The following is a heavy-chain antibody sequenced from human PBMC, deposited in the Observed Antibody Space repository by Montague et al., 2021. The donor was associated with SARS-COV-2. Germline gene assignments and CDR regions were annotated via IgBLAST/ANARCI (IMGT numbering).Heavy chain of an antibody. CDR3: ASTPTRPLSLDS. CDR1: GGSITGFS. D-gene: IGHD6-6*01. V-gene: IGHV4-4*07. CDR2: VTTSGTT. J-gene: IGHJ4*02. Sequence: SETLSLTCAVSGGSITGFSWSWARQPAGKGLEWIGRVTTSGTTNYSPSLRSRVTMSVDTSKNQFSLNLNSVTAADTAIYYCASTPTRPLSLDSWGQGTLVTVSS.